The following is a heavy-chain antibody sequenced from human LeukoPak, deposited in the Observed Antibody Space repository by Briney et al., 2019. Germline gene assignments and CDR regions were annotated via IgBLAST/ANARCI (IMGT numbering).Heavy chain of an antibody. J-gene: IGHJ4*02. CDR2: MNPENGNT. CDR1: GYTFSSND. V-gene: IGHV1-8*01. Sequence: ASVKVSCKASGYTFSSNDINWVRQATGQGVEWMGWMNPENGNTGYAERFQGRVTLTRNTSISTAYMELSSLGSEDTAVYYCARRYAGGWTDYWGQGTLVTVSS. D-gene: IGHD6-19*01. CDR3: ARRYAGGWTDY.